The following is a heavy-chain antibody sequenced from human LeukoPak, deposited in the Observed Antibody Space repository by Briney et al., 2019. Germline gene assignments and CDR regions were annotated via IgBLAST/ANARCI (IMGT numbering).Heavy chain of an antibody. CDR2: INSDGSTT. D-gene: IGHD3-22*01. Sequence: GGSLRLSCAASGFTFSRYWMHWVRQAPGKGLVWVSRINSDGSTTSYADSVKGRFTISRDNAKNTLFLQMNSLRAEDTAVYYCASVPVEVYYDSSGCYYYFDYWGQGTLVTVSS. V-gene: IGHV3-74*01. J-gene: IGHJ4*02. CDR3: ASVPVEVYYDSSGCYYYFDY. CDR1: GFTFSRYW.